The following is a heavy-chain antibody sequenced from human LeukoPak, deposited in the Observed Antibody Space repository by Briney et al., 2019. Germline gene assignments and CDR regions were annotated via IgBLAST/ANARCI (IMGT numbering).Heavy chain of an antibody. CDR2: IYHSGST. Sequence: SETLSLTCAVSGYSISSGYYWGWIRQPPGKGLERIGSIYHSGSTYYNPSLKSRVTISVDTSKNQFSLKLSSVTAADTAVYYCARILRAVAGTKDYWGQGTLVTVSS. J-gene: IGHJ4*02. CDR1: GYSISSGYY. CDR3: ARILRAVAGTKDY. D-gene: IGHD6-19*01. V-gene: IGHV4-38-2*01.